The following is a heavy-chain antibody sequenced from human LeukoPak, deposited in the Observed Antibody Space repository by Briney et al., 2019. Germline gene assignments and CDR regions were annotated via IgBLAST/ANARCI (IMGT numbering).Heavy chain of an antibody. D-gene: IGHD3-22*01. CDR3: ARGRPYYDSTGYAY. Sequence: PSETLSLTCTVSGGSMSSYYWSWIRQPPGKGLEWIGYIYYSGSTNYNPSLKSRVTISVDTSKNQFSLKLTSVSAADTAVYYCARGRPYYDSTGYAYWGQGTQVTVSS. CDR2: IYYSGST. CDR1: GGSMSSYY. J-gene: IGHJ4*02. V-gene: IGHV4-59*12.